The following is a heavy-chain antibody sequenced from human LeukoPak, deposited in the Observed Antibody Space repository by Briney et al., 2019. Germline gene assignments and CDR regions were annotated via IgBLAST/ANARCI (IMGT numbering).Heavy chain of an antibody. V-gene: IGHV3-66*01. CDR1: GIDVSSNY. CDR2: TYVSGNT. Sequence: GGSLRLSCTVSGIDVSSNYISWVRQAPGKGLEWVSVTYVSGNTNYADSVKGRFIVSRDNSKNTLYLEMNSLRVEDTGVYYCAREVGAWGQGTLVTVSS. D-gene: IGHD1-26*01. CDR3: AREVGA. J-gene: IGHJ5*02.